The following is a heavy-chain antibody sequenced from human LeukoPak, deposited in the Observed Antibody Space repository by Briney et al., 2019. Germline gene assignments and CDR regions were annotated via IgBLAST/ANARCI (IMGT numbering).Heavy chain of an antibody. D-gene: IGHD4-23*01. CDR3: AKTPRPSGPFDP. Sequence: GGSLRLSCAASGFTFSSYEMNWVRQAPGKGLEWVSYISSSGSTVYYADSVKGRFTISRDNAKNSLYLQMNSLRVEDTAVYYCAKTPRPSGPFDPWGQGTLVTVSS. CDR2: ISSSGSTV. CDR1: GFTFSSYE. J-gene: IGHJ5*02. V-gene: IGHV3-48*03.